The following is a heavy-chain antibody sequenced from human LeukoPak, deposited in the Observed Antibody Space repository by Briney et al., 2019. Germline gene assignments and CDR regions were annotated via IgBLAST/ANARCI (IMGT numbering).Heavy chain of an antibody. V-gene: IGHV5-51*01. Sequence: GESLKISCKGAGYSFTSYWIGWVRQMPGKGREWMGIIYPGDSDTRYSPSFQGQVTISADKSISTAYLQWSSLKASDTAMYYCASKYYDSTGYNLYFDYWGQGTLVTVSS. J-gene: IGHJ4*02. CDR3: ASKYYDSTGYNLYFDY. CDR2: IYPGDSDT. D-gene: IGHD3-22*01. CDR1: GYSFTSYW.